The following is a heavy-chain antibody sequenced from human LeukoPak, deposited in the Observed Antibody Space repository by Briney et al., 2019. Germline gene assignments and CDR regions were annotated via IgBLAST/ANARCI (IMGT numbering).Heavy chain of an antibody. J-gene: IGHJ3*02. V-gene: IGHV4-59*01. CDR1: GGSISGYY. CDR3: ARTSRDGYIGSFDI. Sequence: SETLSLTCTVSGGSISGYYWSWIRQPPGKGLEGIGYIYYSGSTKYNPSLKSRVTISVDTSKSQFSLKLTSVIAADTAVYYCARTSRDGYIGSFDIWGQGTMVTVSS. D-gene: IGHD5-24*01. CDR2: IYYSGST.